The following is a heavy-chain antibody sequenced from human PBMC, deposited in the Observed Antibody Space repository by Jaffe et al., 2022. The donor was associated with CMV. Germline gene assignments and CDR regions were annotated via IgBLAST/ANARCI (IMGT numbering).Heavy chain of an antibody. J-gene: IGHJ5*02. CDR2: IYYSGTT. CDR1: GGSINSSNYY. CDR3: ARVMLGAPNWFDP. D-gene: IGHD1-26*01. Sequence: QLQLQESGPGLVKPSETLSLTCTVSGGSINSSNYYWGWIRQPPGKGLEWIANIYYSGTTYYNPSLKSRITISVDTSRNQFSLKLRSVTAADTAVYYCARVMLGAPNWFDPWGQGTLVTVSS. V-gene: IGHV4-39*01.